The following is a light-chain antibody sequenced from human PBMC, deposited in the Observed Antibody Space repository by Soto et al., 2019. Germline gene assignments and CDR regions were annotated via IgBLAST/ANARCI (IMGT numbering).Light chain of an antibody. CDR2: KAS. CDR1: QTISSW. J-gene: IGKJ4*01. V-gene: IGKV1-5*03. CDR3: QQYNSYSLT. Sequence: DIQMTQSPSTLSGSGGDRVTITCRASQTISSWLAWYQQKPGKAPKLLIYKASTLKSGVPSRFSGSGSGTEFTLTISSLQPDDFATYYCQQYNSYSLTFGGGTKVDIK.